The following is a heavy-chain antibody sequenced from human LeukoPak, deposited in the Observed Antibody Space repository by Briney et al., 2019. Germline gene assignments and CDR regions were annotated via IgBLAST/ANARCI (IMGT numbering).Heavy chain of an antibody. Sequence: SETLSLTCTVSGGSISSSSYYWGWIRQPPGKGLEWIGSIYYSGSTYYNPSLKSRVTISVDTSKNQFSLKLSSVTAADTAVYYCARRPLVGATNFDPWGQGTLVTVSS. V-gene: IGHV4-39*01. J-gene: IGHJ5*02. CDR2: IYYSGST. CDR3: ARRPLVGATNFDP. D-gene: IGHD1-26*01. CDR1: GGSISSSSYY.